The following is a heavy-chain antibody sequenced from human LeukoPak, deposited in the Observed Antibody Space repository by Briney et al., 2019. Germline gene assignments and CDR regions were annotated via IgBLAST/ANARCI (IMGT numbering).Heavy chain of an antibody. CDR1: GGSISSYY. CDR2: IYYSGST. Sequence: PSETLSLTCTVSGGSISSYYWSWIRQPPGKGLEWIGYIYYSGSTNYNPSLKSRVTISVDTSKNQFSLKLSSVTAADTAVYYCARSINLIAARLFDYWGQGTLVTVSS. D-gene: IGHD6-6*01. CDR3: ARSINLIAARLFDY. J-gene: IGHJ4*02. V-gene: IGHV4-59*01.